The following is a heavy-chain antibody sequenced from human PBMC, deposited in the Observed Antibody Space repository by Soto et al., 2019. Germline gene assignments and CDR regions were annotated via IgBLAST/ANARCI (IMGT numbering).Heavy chain of an antibody. CDR3: AREGAAPYYYYGMDV. D-gene: IGHD6-6*01. CDR1: GGSISSGGYF. Sequence: QVQLQESGPGLVKPSLTLSLTCTVSGGSISSGGYFWSWIRQHPGKGLEWIGFIYYSGSTYYNPSLQSRVTISVDTSKNQFSLKLSSVTAADTAVYYCAREGAAPYYYYGMDVWGQGTTVTVSS. J-gene: IGHJ6*02. V-gene: IGHV4-31*03. CDR2: IYYSGST.